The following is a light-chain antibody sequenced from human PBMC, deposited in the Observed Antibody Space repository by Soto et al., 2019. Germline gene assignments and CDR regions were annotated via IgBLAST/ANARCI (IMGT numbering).Light chain of an antibody. Sequence: EIVLTQSPATLSLSPGERATLSCRASQSVSSHLGWYQQKPGQAPRLLIYDASNRATGIPARFSGSGSGTDFTLTISGLEPEEFAVYYCQQRSSWPLSCGGGTKVEIK. CDR3: QQRSSWPLS. CDR1: QSVSSH. V-gene: IGKV3-11*01. CDR2: DAS. J-gene: IGKJ4*01.